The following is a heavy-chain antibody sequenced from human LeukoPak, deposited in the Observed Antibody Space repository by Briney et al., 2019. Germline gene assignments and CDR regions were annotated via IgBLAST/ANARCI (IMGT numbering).Heavy chain of an antibody. V-gene: IGHV4-34*01. Sequence: SETLSLTCAVYGGSFSGYYWSWIRQPPGKGLEWIGEINHSGSTNYNPSLKSRVTISVDTSKNQFSLKLSSVTAADTAVYYCARRGSGSYYRVDYYYMDVWGKGTTVTISS. CDR3: ARRGSGSYYRVDYYYMDV. J-gene: IGHJ6*03. CDR2: INHSGST. D-gene: IGHD3-10*01. CDR1: GGSFSGYY.